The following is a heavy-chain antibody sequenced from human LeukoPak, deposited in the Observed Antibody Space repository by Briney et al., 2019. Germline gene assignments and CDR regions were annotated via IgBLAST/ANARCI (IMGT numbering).Heavy chain of an antibody. D-gene: IGHD1-14*01. CDR3: TREITFGVFDV. CDR1: GFTFSSYS. V-gene: IGHV3-30-3*01. Sequence: PGGSLRLSCAASGFTFSSYSIHWVRRGPGKGLEWVAVISYDGNTKYYADSVKGRFTISRDNSKNTLYLQMNSLRAEDTAVYYCTREITFGVFDVWGQGTVVTVSS. CDR2: ISYDGNTK. J-gene: IGHJ3*01.